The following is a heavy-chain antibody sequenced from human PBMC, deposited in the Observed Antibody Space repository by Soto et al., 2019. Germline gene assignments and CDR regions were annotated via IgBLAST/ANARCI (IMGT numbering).Heavy chain of an antibody. Sequence: GGSLRLSCAASGFTFSSYAMHWFRQSPGKGLEWVAVISYDGSNKYYAGSVKGRFTISRDNSKNTLYLQMNSLRAEDTAVYYCARRGTGYYYDSSGYYAEYFQHWGQGTLVTVSS. CDR1: GFTFSSYA. CDR3: ARRGTGYYYDSSGYYAEYFQH. J-gene: IGHJ1*01. V-gene: IGHV3-30-3*01. D-gene: IGHD3-22*01. CDR2: ISYDGSNK.